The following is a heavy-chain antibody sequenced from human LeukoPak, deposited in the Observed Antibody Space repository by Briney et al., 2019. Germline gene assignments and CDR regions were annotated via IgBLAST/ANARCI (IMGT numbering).Heavy chain of an antibody. D-gene: IGHD2-15*01. CDR2: INHSGST. V-gene: IGHV4-34*01. J-gene: IGHJ4*02. CDR3: ARRASVAATLDY. Sequence: SETLSLTCAVYGGSFSGDYWSWIRQPPGKGLEWIGDINHSGSTNYNPSLKGRVTMSVDTSKNPFSLKLSSVSAADTAVYYCARRASVAATLDYWGRGTLVTVSS. CDR1: GGSFSGDY.